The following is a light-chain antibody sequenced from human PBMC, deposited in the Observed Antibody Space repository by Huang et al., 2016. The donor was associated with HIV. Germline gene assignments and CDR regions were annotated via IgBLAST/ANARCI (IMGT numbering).Light chain of an antibody. CDR3: QQYNNWPPLT. Sequence: EIVMTQSPATLSVSPGERATLSCRASQRVSSNLAWYQQKPGQAPRLRIYGASTRATGIPARFSGSGSGTEFTLTISSLQSEDFAVYYCQQYNNWPPLTFGGGTKVEIK. CDR2: GAS. J-gene: IGKJ4*01. CDR1: QRVSSN. V-gene: IGKV3-15*01.